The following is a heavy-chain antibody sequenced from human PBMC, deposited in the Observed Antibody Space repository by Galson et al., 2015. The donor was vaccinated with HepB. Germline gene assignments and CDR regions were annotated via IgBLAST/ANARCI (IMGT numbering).Heavy chain of an antibody. D-gene: IGHD1-1*01. CDR2: ISGASSTI. CDR1: GFTFSAYG. Sequence: SLRLSCAASGFTFSAYGMRWVRQAPGKGLEWVSAISGASSTIYYADSVKGRFTISRDNSKNTLYLQMNSLRAEDTAVYYCARRGDNSYFDHWGQGSLVTVSS. J-gene: IGHJ4*02. V-gene: IGHV3-23*01. CDR3: ARRGDNSYFDH.